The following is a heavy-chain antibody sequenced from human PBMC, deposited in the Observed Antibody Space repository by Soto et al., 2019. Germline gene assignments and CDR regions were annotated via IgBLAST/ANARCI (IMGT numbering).Heavy chain of an antibody. J-gene: IGHJ5*01. CDR1: GGTFGTHA. CDR3: ARDALEYTTSSGGFDS. CDR2: TIPLFGTT. D-gene: IGHD6-6*01. Sequence: SVKVSYKASGGTFGTHAITWVRQAPGQGLEWMGVTIPLFGTTNYAQKFQGRVTITADDSTSTVYMQLNSLRSEDTAIYYCARDALEYTTSSGGFDSWGQGTLVTVSS. V-gene: IGHV1-69*13.